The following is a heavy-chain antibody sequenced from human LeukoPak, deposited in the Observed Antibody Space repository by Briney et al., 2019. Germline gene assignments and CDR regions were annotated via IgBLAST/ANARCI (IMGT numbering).Heavy chain of an antibody. Sequence: PSETLSLTCTVSGGSISSYYWSWIRQPPGKGLEWIGYIYYSGNTNYNPSLRSRVTISVDTSKNQFSLRLSSVTAADTAVYYCARHTRPGHSGYENAFDIWGQGTMVTVSS. D-gene: IGHD5-12*01. J-gene: IGHJ3*02. CDR3: ARHTRPGHSGYENAFDI. CDR1: GGSISSYY. V-gene: IGHV4-59*08. CDR2: IYYSGNT.